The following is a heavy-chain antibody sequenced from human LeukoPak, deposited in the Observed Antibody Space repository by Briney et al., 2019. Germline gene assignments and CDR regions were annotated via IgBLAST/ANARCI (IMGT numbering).Heavy chain of an antibody. CDR2: ISGSGGST. D-gene: IGHD3-10*01. CDR1: GFTFSSYA. V-gene: IGHV3-23*01. Sequence: GGSLRLSCAASGFTFSSYAMSWVRQAPGKGLDWVSAISGSGGSTYYADSVKGRFTISRDNSKNTLYLQMNSLRAEDTAVYYCAKQYYGSGSYYVDYFDYWGQGTLVTVSS. CDR3: AKQYYGSGSYYVDYFDY. J-gene: IGHJ4*02.